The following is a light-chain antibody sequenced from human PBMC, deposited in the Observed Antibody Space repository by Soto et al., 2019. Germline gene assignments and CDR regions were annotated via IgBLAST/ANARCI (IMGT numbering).Light chain of an antibody. CDR2: EVN. CDR1: SSDVGGYDY. Sequence: QSALTQPASVSGSPGQSITISCTGTSSDVGGYDYVSWYQLHPGKAPKLMVFEVNNRPSGVSYRFSGSKSGNTASLTISGLQAEDEADYFCSSYSISTAYLFGTGTKVT. V-gene: IGLV2-14*01. J-gene: IGLJ1*01. CDR3: SSYSISTAYL.